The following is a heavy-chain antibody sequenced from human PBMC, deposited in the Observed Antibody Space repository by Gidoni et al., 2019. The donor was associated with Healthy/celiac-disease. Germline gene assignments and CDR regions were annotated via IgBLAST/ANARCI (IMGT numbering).Heavy chain of an antibody. CDR3: ARSHGGSSSSRIFLSPLLGGFDY. J-gene: IGHJ4*02. V-gene: IGHV4-39*01. CDR2: IYYSGST. Sequence: QLQLQESGPGLVKPSETLSLTCTVSGGSISSSSYYWGWTRQPPGKGLEWIGSIYYSGSTYYNPSLKSRVTISVDTSKNQFSLKLSSVPAADTAVYYCARSHGGSSSSRIFLSPLLGGFDYWGQGTLVTVSS. CDR1: GGSISSSSYY. D-gene: IGHD6-6*01.